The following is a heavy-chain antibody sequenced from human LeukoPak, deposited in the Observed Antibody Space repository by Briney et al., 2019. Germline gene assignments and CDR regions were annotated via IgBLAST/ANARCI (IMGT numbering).Heavy chain of an antibody. J-gene: IGHJ4*02. CDR2: ITSSSSYI. D-gene: IGHD3-9*01. CDR1: GFSFSGYN. Sequence: GGSLRLSCAASGFSFSGYNMNWVRQAPGKGLEWVSSITSSSSYIYHADSVKGRFTISRDNAKNSLYLQMNSLRAEDTAVYYCARVLRDYYFDYWGQGPLVTVSS. CDR3: ARVLRDYYFDY. V-gene: IGHV3-21*01.